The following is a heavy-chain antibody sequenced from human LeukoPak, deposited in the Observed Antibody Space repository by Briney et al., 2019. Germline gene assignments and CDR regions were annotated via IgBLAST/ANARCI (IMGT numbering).Heavy chain of an antibody. CDR1: GGPISSNY. V-gene: IGHV4-59*01. CDR2: IQYTGST. J-gene: IGHJ3*02. Sequence: SETLSLTCTVSGGPISSNYWRWIPHPPGKALERIGNIQYTGSTNYNPSLKSRVIISLATSKTQFSLKVSSVTAADTAVYYCAGPGIAAAIWGQGTMVTVSS. D-gene: IGHD6-13*01. CDR3: AGPGIAAAI.